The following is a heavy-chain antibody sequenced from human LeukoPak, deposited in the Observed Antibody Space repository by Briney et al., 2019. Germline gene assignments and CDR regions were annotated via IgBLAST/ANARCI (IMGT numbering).Heavy chain of an antibody. J-gene: IGHJ4*02. V-gene: IGHV4-61*02. Sequence: SGTLSLTCTVSGGSISSSGYYWGWIRQPPGKGLEWIGRIYTSGSTNYNPSLKSRVTISVDTSKNQFSLKLSSVTAADTAVYYCASNYYDSSGSIDYWGQGTLVTVSS. CDR1: GGSISSSGYY. CDR2: IYTSGST. D-gene: IGHD3-22*01. CDR3: ASNYYDSSGSIDY.